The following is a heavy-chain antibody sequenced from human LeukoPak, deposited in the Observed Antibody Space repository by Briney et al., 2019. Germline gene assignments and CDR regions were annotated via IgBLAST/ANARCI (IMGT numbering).Heavy chain of an antibody. CDR1: GCSISSSSYY. D-gene: IGHD3-22*01. Sequence: SETLSLTCTVSGCSISSSSYYWGWIRQPPGKGLEWSGNIYYSGSTYYNPSLKSRVTISVDTSKNQFSLKLSSVTAAAAAVYYCASGVVVITTRPFDYWGQGTLVTVSS. CDR3: ASGVVVITTRPFDY. V-gene: IGHV4-39*01. CDR2: IYYSGST. J-gene: IGHJ4*02.